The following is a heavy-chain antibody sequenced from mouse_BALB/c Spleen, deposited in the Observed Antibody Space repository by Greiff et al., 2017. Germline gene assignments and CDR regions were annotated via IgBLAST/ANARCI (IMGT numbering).Heavy chain of an antibody. Sequence: EVQLQQSGPELVKPGASVKMSCKASGYTFTSYVMHWVKQKPGQGLEWIGYINPYNDGTKYNEKFKGKATLTSDKSSSTAYMELSSLTSEDSAVYYCARLSSGYSAWFAYWGQGTLVTVSA. CDR2: INPYNDGT. CDR3: ARLSSGYSAWFAY. D-gene: IGHD3-1*01. J-gene: IGHJ3*01. CDR1: GYTFTSYV. V-gene: IGHV1-14*01.